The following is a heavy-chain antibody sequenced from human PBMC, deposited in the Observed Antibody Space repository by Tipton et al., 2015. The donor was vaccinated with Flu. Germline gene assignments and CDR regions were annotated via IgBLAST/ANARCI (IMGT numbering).Heavy chain of an antibody. Sequence: TLSLTCTVSSGSISSSSYYWGWIRQPPGKGLEWIGSIYYSGSTYYNPSLKSRVTISVDTSKNQFSLKLSSVTAADTAVYYCARDSRGTSYYDYIWGSYRYRYWYFDLWGRGTLVTVSS. CDR1: SGSISSSSYY. CDR2: IYYSGST. V-gene: IGHV4-39*07. CDR3: ARDSRGTSYYDYIWGSYRYRYWYFDL. J-gene: IGHJ2*01. D-gene: IGHD3-16*02.